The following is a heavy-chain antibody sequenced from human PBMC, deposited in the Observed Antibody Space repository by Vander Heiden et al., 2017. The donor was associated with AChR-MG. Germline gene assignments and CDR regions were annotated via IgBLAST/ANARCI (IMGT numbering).Heavy chain of an antibody. CDR3: ARAYDYVWGSYRPRYCFDY. V-gene: IGHV4-34*01. Sequence: QVQLQQWGAGLLKPSETLSLTCAVYGGSFSGYYWSWIRQPPGKGLEWIGEINHSGSTNYNPSLKSRVTISVDTSKNQFSLKLSSVTAADTAVYYCARAYDYVWGSYRPRYCFDYWGQGTLVTVSS. J-gene: IGHJ4*02. CDR2: INHSGST. D-gene: IGHD3-16*02. CDR1: GGSFSGYY.